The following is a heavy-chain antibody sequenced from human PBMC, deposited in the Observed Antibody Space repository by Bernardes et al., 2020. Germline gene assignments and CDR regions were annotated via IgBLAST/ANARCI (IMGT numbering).Heavy chain of an antibody. J-gene: IGHJ4*02. CDR3: AKDTTDIVATKRGYFDY. V-gene: IGHV3-9*01. CDR1: GFTFDDYA. D-gene: IGHD5-12*01. Sequence: GGSLRLSCAASGFTFDDYAMHWVRQAPGKGLEWVSGISWNSGSIGYADSVKGRFTISRDNAKNSLYLQMNSLRAEDTALYYCAKDTTDIVATKRGYFDYWGQGTLVTVSS. CDR2: ISWNSGSI.